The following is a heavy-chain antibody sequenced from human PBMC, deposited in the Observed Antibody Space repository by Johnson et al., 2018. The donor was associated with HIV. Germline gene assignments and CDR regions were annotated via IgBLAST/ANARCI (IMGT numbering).Heavy chain of an antibody. CDR1: GFTFSSYW. CDR3: ARASLEWLLSLVPLGAFDI. Sequence: EVQLVESGGGLVKPGGSLRLSCAASGFTFSSYWMSWVRQAPGKGLEWVANIKQDGREKYYVDSVKGRFTISRDNAKNSLYLQMNSLRAEDTAVYYCARASLEWLLSLVPLGAFDIWGQGTMVTVSS. J-gene: IGHJ3*02. D-gene: IGHD3-3*01. V-gene: IGHV3-7*02. CDR2: IKQDGREK.